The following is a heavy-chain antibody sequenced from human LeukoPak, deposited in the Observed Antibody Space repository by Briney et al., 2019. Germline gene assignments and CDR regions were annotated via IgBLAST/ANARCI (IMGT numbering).Heavy chain of an antibody. Sequence: PGGSLRLSCAASGFTFDDYTMHWVRQAPGEGLEWVSLISWDGGSTYYADSVKGRFTISRDNSKNSLYLQMNSLRTEDTALYYCAKALTTTVTTPFDYWGQGTLVTVSS. J-gene: IGHJ4*02. D-gene: IGHD4-11*01. CDR2: ISWDGGST. CDR1: GFTFDDYT. V-gene: IGHV3-43*01. CDR3: AKALTTTVTTPFDY.